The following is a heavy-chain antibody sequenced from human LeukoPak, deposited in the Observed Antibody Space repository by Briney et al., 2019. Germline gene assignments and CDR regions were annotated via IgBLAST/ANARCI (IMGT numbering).Heavy chain of an antibody. CDR2: MSGSGGST. J-gene: IGHJ4*02. D-gene: IGHD2-2*03. V-gene: IGHV3-23*01. CDR3: AKAFSVGYCSSTSCPTEYYFDY. Sequence: GGSLRLSCAASGFTFSSYAMSWVRQAPGKGLELVSAMSGSGGSTYYADSVKGRFTISRDNSKNTLYLKMHSLRAEDTAVYYCAKAFSVGYCSSTSCPTEYYFDYWGQGTLVTVSS. CDR1: GFTFSSYA.